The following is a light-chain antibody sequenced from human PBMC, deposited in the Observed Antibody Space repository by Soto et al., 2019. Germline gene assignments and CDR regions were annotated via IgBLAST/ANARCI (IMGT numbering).Light chain of an antibody. V-gene: IGLV4-60*03. Sequence: QPVLTQSSSASASLGSSVKLTCTLSSGHSSYIIAWHQQQPGKAPRYLMKLEGSGSYNKGSGVPDRFSGSSSGADRYLTISNLQSEDEADYYCETCDSKTWVFGGGTMLAAL. CDR1: SGHSSYI. CDR2: LEGSGSY. CDR3: ETCDSKTWV. J-gene: IGLJ3*02.